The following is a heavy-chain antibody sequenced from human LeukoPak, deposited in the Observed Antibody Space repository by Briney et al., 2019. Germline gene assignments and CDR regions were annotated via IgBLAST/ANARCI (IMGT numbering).Heavy chain of an antibody. CDR2: INHSGST. CDR3: ARGSSYGSGSYRSEYFQH. CDR1: GGSFSGYY. V-gene: IGHV4-34*01. J-gene: IGHJ1*01. D-gene: IGHD3-10*01. Sequence: SETLSLTCAVYGGSFSGYYWSWIRQPPGKGLEWIGEINHSGSTNYNPSLKSRVTISVDTSKNQFSLKLSSVTAADTAVYYCARGSSYGSGSYRSEYFQHWGQGTLVTASS.